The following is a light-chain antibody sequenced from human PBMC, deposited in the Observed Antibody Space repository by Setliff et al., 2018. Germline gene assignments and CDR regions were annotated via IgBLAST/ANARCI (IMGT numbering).Light chain of an antibody. V-gene: IGLV2-14*03. CDR3: SSYTSSRTFV. Sequence: QSALTQPASVSGSPGQSITTSCTGTSSDVGTYNYVSWYQQHPGKAPKLMIYDVSKRPSGVSNRFSGSKSGNTASLTISGLQAEDEADYYCSSYTSSRTFVFGSGTKVTVL. CDR1: SSDVGTYNY. J-gene: IGLJ1*01. CDR2: DVS.